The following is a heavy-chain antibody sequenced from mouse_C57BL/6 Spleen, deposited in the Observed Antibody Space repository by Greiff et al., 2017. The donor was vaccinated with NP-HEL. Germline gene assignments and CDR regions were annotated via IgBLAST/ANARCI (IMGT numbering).Heavy chain of an antibody. V-gene: IGHV1-69*01. CDR3: ARSHYSNYVGAMDY. CDR2: IDPSDSYT. J-gene: IGHJ4*01. CDR1: GYTFTSYW. D-gene: IGHD2-5*01. Sequence: QVQLQQPGAELVMPGASVKLSCKASGYTFTSYWMHWVKQRPGQGLEWIGEIDPSDSYTNYNQKFKGKSTLTVDKSSSPAYMQLSSLTSEDSAVYYCARSHYSNYVGAMDYWGQGTSVTVSS.